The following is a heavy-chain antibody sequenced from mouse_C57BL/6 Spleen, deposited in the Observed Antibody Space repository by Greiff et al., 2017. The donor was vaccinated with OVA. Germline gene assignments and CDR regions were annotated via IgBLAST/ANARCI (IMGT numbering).Heavy chain of an antibody. V-gene: IGHV1-61*01. CDR2: IHPSDSET. J-gene: IGHJ2*01. CDR3: AREDY. CDR1: GYTFTSYW. Sequence: VKLQQPGAELVRPGSSVKLSCKASGYTFTSYWMDWVKQRPGQGLEWIGNIHPSDSETHYNQKFKDKATLTVDKSSSTAYMQLSSLTSEDSAVYYCAREDYWGQGTTLTVSS.